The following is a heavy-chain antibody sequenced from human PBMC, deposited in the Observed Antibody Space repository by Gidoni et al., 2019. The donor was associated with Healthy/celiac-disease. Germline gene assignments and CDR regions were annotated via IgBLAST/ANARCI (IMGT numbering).Heavy chain of an antibody. V-gene: IGHV3-23*01. J-gene: IGHJ4*02. Sequence: EVQLLDSGGGLVQPGLSLRLSCAASGFAFSSYTMSWVRQAPGKGLEWVSAISGSGGSTYYADSVKGRFTISRDNSKNTLYLQMNSLRAEDTAVYYCATSGYSYGAFDYWGQGTLVTVSS. CDR2: ISGSGGST. D-gene: IGHD5-18*01. CDR1: GFAFSSYT. CDR3: ATSGYSYGAFDY.